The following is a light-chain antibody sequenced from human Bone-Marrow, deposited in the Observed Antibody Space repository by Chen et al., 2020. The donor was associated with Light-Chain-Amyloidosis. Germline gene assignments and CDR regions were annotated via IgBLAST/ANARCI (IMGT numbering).Light chain of an antibody. Sequence: DIQLTQSPSFLSASVGYRVTITCRASQGITSYLPWYQQKPGKAPKLLIYAASTLQSWVPSMFSGSGSGTEFTLTISSLQPEDFATDYCQQLNSYPPFTFGPGTKVDIK. CDR3: QQLNSYPPFT. J-gene: IGKJ3*01. CDR2: AAS. CDR1: QGITSY. V-gene: IGKV1-9*01.